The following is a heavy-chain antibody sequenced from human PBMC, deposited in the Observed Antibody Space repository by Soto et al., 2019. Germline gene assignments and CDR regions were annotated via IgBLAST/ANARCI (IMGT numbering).Heavy chain of an antibody. CDR2: IYYSGST. D-gene: IGHD3-3*01. J-gene: IGHJ6*03. Sequence: SETLSLTCTVSGGSISSYYWSWIRQPPGKGLEWIGYIYYSGSTNYNPSLKSRVTISVDTSKNQFSLKLSSVTAADTAVYYCARRRVGLEWVPSHTTGYYYYYYMDVWGKGTTVTVSS. CDR3: ARRRVGLEWVPSHTTGYYYYYYMDV. CDR1: GGSISSYY. V-gene: IGHV4-59*08.